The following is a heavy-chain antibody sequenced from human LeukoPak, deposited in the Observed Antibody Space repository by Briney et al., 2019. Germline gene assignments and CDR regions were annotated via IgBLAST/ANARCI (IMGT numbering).Heavy chain of an antibody. D-gene: IGHD7-27*01. J-gene: IGHJ4*02. CDR1: GFTFSDYY. Sequence: GGALRLFCGAPGFTFSDYYMRWIRQAPEKGPEWVSYISSSGSTIYYADSVKGRFTISRDNAKNSLYLQMNSLRAEDTAVYYCARESTLWGFPYWGQGTLVTVSS. CDR2: ISSSGSTI. CDR3: ARESTLWGFPY. V-gene: IGHV3-11*01.